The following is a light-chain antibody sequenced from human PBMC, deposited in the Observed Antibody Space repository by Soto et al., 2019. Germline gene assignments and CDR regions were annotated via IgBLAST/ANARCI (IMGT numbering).Light chain of an antibody. CDR3: QQYNDCPIT. J-gene: IGKJ5*01. CDR1: QSVSDN. CDR2: GAS. Sequence: EVVLTQSPVTLSMSPGDSATLSCRASQSVSDNFAWYHQKPGQAPRLLIYGASTRATGIPARFSGSGSGTEFTLTISSLQSEDFAVYYCQQYNDCPITFGQGTRLEIK. V-gene: IGKV3-15*01.